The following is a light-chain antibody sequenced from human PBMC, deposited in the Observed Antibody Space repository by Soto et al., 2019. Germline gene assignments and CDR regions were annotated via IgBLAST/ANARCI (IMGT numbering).Light chain of an antibody. J-gene: IGLJ1*01. CDR1: SSDVGSYNR. Sequence: QSALTQPPSVSGSPGQSVTISCTGTSSDVGSYNRVSWYQQPLGTAPKLMIYEVSNRPSGVPDRFSGSKSCNTASLTISGLQAEYEADYYFSSYTSSNNYVFGTGTKLTVL. V-gene: IGLV2-18*02. CDR2: EVS. CDR3: SSYTSSNNYV.